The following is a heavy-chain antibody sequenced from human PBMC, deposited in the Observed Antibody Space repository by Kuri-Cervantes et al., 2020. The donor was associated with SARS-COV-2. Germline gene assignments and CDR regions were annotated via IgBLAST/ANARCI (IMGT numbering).Heavy chain of an antibody. CDR1: GGSFSGYY. D-gene: IGHD6-13*01. J-gene: IGHJ6*02. V-gene: IGHV4-34*01. Sequence: GSLRLSCAVYGGSFSGYYWSWIRQPPGKGLEWIGEINHSGSTNYNPSLKSRVTISVDTSKNQFSLKLSSVTAADTAVYYCARDRDGYSSSWYGGYYYGMDVWGQGTTVTVSS. CDR3: ARDRDGYSSSWYGGYYYGMDV. CDR2: INHSGST.